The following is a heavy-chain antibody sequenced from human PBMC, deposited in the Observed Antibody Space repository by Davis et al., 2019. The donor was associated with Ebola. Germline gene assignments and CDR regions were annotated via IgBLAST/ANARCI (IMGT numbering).Heavy chain of an antibody. J-gene: IGHJ2*01. CDR1: GFDFSKYA. Sequence: GSLRLSCAASGFDFSKYAMSWVRQAPGKGLEWIGSIHHSGNTYYNPSLKSRVTMSVATSKNQFSLKLSSVTAADTAVYYCARHASGDFWYFGLWGRGTRVTVSS. CDR2: IHHSGNT. D-gene: IGHD4-17*01. V-gene: IGHV4-38-2*01. CDR3: ARHASGDFWYFGL.